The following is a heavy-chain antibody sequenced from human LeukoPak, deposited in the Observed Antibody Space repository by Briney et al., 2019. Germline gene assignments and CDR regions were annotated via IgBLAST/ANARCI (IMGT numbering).Heavy chain of an antibody. D-gene: IGHD2-15*01. CDR1: GGSFSGYY. V-gene: IGHV4-34*01. CDR3: ARVVVVAAISEHTNRDFDY. Sequence: SETLSLTCAVYGGSFSGYYWNWIRQPPGKGLEWIGEINQSGSTNYNPSLKSRVTISFDTSKNQFSLKLSSVTAADTAVYYCARVVVVAAISEHTNRDFDYWGQGTLVTVSS. J-gene: IGHJ4*02. CDR2: INQSGST.